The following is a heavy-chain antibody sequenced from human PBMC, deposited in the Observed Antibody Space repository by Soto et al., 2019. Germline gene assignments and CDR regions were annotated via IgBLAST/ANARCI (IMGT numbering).Heavy chain of an antibody. J-gene: IGHJ6*02. CDR3: ARVPALVGAPTGLWYYYYGMDV. CDR2: IIPIFGTA. D-gene: IGHD1-26*01. CDR1: GGTFSSYA. V-gene: IGHV1-69*13. Sequence: SVKVSCKASGGTFSSYAISWVRQAPGQGLEWMGGIIPIFGTANYAQKFQGRVTITADESTSTAYMELSSLRSEDTAVYYCARVPALVGAPTGLWYYYYGMDVWGQGTTVTVSS.